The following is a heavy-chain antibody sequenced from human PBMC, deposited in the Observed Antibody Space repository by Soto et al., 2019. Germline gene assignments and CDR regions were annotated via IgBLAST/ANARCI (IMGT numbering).Heavy chain of an antibody. J-gene: IGHJ4*02. CDR2: ISAYNGNT. CDR1: GYTFTSYG. D-gene: IGHD3-16*01. Sequence: QVQLVQSGAEVKKPGASVKVSCKASGYTFTSYGISWVRQAPGQGLEWMGWISAYNGNTNYAQKLQGRVTMTTDTSRSKAYMELRSLRSDDTAVYYCARASLSYGVGAPLSPVYWGQGTLVTVSS. V-gene: IGHV1-18*01. CDR3: ARASLSYGVGAPLSPVY.